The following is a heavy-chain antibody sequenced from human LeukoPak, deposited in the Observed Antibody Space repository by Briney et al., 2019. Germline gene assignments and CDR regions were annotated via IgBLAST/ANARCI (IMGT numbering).Heavy chain of an antibody. CDR2: VRHDGSNE. CDR1: GFVLSDYG. V-gene: IGHV3-30*02. CDR3: VRDAQRGFDYSNSLQY. J-gene: IGHJ4*02. D-gene: IGHD4-11*01. Sequence: GGSLRLSCAASGFVLSDYGMHWVRQAPGKGLEWVAFVRHDGSNEYYADSVKGRFSISRDKSKNTLYLQMRSLRAEDTAVYYCVRDAQRGFDYSNSLQYWGQGALVTVSS.